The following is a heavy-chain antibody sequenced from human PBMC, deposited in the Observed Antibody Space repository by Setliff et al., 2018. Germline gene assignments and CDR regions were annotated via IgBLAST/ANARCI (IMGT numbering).Heavy chain of an antibody. Sequence: ASVKVSCKASGDTLSTYAFNWVRQAPGHGLEWVGMIIPIFPTPHYPQKFQDRVTITADVSARTATLELSSLTSEDTAVYYCARELRSPFWHIDLWGQGTSVTVSS. CDR2: IIPIFPTP. D-gene: IGHD3-3*01. J-gene: IGHJ5*02. V-gene: IGHV1-69*13. CDR3: ARELRSPFWHIDL. CDR1: GDTLSTYA.